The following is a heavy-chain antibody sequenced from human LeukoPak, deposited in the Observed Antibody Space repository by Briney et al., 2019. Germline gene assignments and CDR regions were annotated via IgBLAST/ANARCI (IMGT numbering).Heavy chain of an antibody. J-gene: IGHJ6*04. CDR3: ARDKQATYYYYGMDV. CDR2: ISSSGSTI. V-gene: IGHV3-48*03. D-gene: IGHD6-13*01. CDR1: GFTFSSYE. Sequence: GGSLRLSCAASGFTFSSYEMNWVRQAPGKGLEWVSYISSSGSTIYYADSVKGRFTISRDNAKNSLYLQMNSLRAEDTAVYYCARDKQATYYYYGMDVWGRDHGHRLP.